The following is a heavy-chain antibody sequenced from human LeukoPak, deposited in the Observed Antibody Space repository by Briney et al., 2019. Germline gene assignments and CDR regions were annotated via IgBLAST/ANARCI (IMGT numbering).Heavy chain of an antibody. CDR1: GGSLNNYY. Sequence: SETLSLTCTVSGGSLNNYYWSWIRQPPGKGLEWLGYVHDSAGTIYNPSLKSRVTISVGTSKTQFSLKVTSVTTADTAVYYCAKGRKDFDTNLGPFDSWGQGILVTVSS. V-gene: IGHV4-59*01. D-gene: IGHD3-9*01. CDR3: AKGRKDFDTNLGPFDS. CDR2: VHDSAGT. J-gene: IGHJ4*02.